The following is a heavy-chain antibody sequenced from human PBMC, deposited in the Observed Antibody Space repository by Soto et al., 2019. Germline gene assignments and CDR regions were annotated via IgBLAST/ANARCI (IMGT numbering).Heavy chain of an antibody. CDR1: GDCISSYS. Sequence: PSETLALTCTVXGDCISSYSWNWIRQPPGKGLEWIGYIYYTGSTNYNPSLKSRVTISLDTSKNQFSLNLSSVTAADTAVYYCARPAPKGVRLMRFDYWGQGTRVTVS. CDR2: IYYTGST. D-gene: IGHD3-10*01. V-gene: IGHV4-59*08. CDR3: ARPAPKGVRLMRFDY. J-gene: IGHJ4*02.